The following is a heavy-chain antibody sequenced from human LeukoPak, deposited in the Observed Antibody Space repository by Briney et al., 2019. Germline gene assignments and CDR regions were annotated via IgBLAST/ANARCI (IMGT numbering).Heavy chain of an antibody. D-gene: IGHD2-2*01. V-gene: IGHV6-1*01. CDR3: AREEIVVVPAAMDGRDYYYYMDV. CDR1: GDSVSSNSAA. CDR2: TYYRSKWYN. J-gene: IGHJ6*03. Sequence: SQTLSLTCAISGDSVSSNSAAWNWLRQSPSRGLEWLGRTYYRSKWYNDYAVSVKSRITINPDTSKNQFSLQLNSVTPEDTAVYYCAREEIVVVPAAMDGRDYYYYMDVWGKGTTVIVSS.